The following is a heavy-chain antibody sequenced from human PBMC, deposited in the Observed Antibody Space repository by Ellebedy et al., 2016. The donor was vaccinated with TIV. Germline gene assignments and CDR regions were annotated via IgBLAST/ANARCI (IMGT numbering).Heavy chain of an antibody. J-gene: IGHJ4*02. CDR1: GFTFTSHW. CDR3: SRGLNY. Sequence: GESLKISCAASGFTFTSHWMDWVRQAPGKGLEWVANINQDGSEIYYGDSVKGRFTISRDNAKNSVYLQMNSLRVEDTAVYYCSRGLNYWGQGTLVTVSS. CDR2: INQDGSEI. V-gene: IGHV3-7*01.